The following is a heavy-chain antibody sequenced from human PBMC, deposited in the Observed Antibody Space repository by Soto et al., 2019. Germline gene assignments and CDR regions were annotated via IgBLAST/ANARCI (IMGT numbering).Heavy chain of an antibody. V-gene: IGHV4-61*01. J-gene: IGHJ4*02. CDR2: IYYSGST. CDR1: GGSVSSGSYY. CDR3: ARERRGYSSIDY. Sequence: PFETLSLTCTVSGGSVSSGSYYWSWIRQPPGKGLEWIGYIYYSGSTNYNPSLKSRVTISVDTSKNQFSLKLSSVTAADTAVYYCARERRGYSSIDYWGQGTLVTVSS. D-gene: IGHD5-18*01.